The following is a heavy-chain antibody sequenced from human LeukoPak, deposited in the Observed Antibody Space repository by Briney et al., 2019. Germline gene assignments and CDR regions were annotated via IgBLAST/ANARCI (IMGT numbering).Heavy chain of an antibody. CDR2: IYDSGNT. J-gene: IGHJ4*02. V-gene: IGHV4-59*01. Sequence: KPSETLSLTCTVSGXSISSYYGSWIRQPPGKGLEWIVYIYDSGNTNYNPSLKSRVTISVDTSKNQFSLKVRSVTAADTAVYYCAKGEGDYWGQGTLVTVSS. D-gene: IGHD2-21*01. CDR1: GXSISSYY. CDR3: AKGEGDY.